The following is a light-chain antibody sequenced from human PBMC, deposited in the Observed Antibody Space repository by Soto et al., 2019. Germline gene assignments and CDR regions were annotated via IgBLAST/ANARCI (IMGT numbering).Light chain of an antibody. CDR3: QQYGSSPPVT. Sequence: EIVLTQSPGTLSLSPGERATLSCRASQSVSSSYLAWYQQKPRQAPRRLIYGASSRATGIPDRFSGSGSGTEFTLTISRLEPEEFAVYYCQQYGSSPPVTFGGGTKVEIK. CDR1: QSVSSSY. J-gene: IGKJ4*01. CDR2: GAS. V-gene: IGKV3-20*01.